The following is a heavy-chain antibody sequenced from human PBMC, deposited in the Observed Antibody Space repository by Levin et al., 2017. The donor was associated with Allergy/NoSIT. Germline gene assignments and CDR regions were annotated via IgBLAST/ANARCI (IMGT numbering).Heavy chain of an antibody. Sequence: KSGESLKISCTVSGFTFGDYAMKWFRQAPGKGLEWVSFIRSNIHGGTTEYAASVKGRFIMSRDDSKSTVYLQMNSLKTEDTAVYFCTRVLVAAGPRLDYWGQGTLVTVSS. CDR1: GFTFGDYA. CDR3: TRVLVAAGPRLDY. CDR2: IRSNIHGGTT. J-gene: IGHJ4*02. D-gene: IGHD6-13*01. V-gene: IGHV3-49*05.